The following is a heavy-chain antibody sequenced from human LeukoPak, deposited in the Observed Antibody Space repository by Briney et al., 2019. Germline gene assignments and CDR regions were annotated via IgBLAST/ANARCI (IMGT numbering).Heavy chain of an antibody. D-gene: IGHD4-17*01. CDR2: IYSGGST. CDR1: GFTVSSNY. CDR3: ARSHDYGDYLFDY. Sequence: GGSLRLSCAASGFTVSSNYMSWVRQAPGKGLEWVSVIYSGGSTYYADSVKGRFTISRDNSKNTLYLQMNSLRAEDTAVYYCARSHDYGDYLFDYWGQGTLVTVSS. V-gene: IGHV3-53*01. J-gene: IGHJ4*02.